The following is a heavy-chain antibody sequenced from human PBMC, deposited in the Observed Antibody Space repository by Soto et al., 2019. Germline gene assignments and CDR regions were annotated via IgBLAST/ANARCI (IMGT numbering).Heavy chain of an antibody. D-gene: IGHD6-13*01. CDR2: TYYRSKWYN. J-gene: IGHJ6*02. V-gene: IGHV6-1*01. CDR1: GHSVSSNSAA. Sequence: SQTLSLTCVISGHSVSSNSAAWNWIRQSPSRGLEWLGRTYYRSKWYNDYAVSVKSRITINPDTSKNQFSLQLNSVTPEDTAVYYCARDRSSPPYYYYYYGMDVWGQGTTVTVSS. CDR3: ARDRSSPPYYYYYYGMDV.